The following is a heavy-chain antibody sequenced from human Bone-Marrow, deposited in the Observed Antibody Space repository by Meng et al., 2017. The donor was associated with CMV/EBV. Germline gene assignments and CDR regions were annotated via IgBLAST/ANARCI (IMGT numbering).Heavy chain of an antibody. CDR1: GFTFSSYG. V-gene: IGHV3-21*01. CDR2: ISSSSSYI. D-gene: IGHD3-3*01. J-gene: IGHJ6*02. CDR3: ARDPYTYDFWSGYYGMDV. Sequence: GGSLRLSCAASGFTFSSYGMHWVRQAPGKGLEWVSSISSSSSYIYYADSVKGRFTISRDNAKNSLYLQMSSLRADDTAVYYCARDPYTYDFWSGYYGMDVWGQGTTVTVSS.